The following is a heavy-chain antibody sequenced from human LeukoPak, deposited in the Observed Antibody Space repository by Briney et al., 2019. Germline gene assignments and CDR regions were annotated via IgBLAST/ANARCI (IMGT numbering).Heavy chain of an antibody. CDR1: GFTFSSYS. V-gene: IGHV3-21*01. D-gene: IGHD1-26*01. CDR3: ARDLVGARDY. J-gene: IGHJ4*02. Sequence: GGSLRLSCVASGFTFSSYSMNWVRQAPGKGLEWVSSITSSSSYIEYADSVKGRFTISRDNAKNSLYLQMNSLRAEDTAVYYCARDLVGARDYWGQGTLVTVPS. CDR2: ITSSSSYI.